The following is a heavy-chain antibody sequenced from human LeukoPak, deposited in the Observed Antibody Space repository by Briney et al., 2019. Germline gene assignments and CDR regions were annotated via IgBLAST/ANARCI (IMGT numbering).Heavy chain of an antibody. CDR1: GFTFRNYG. J-gene: IGHJ4*02. V-gene: IGHV3-33*01. Sequence: GGSLRLSCAASGFTFRNYGMHWVRQAPGKGLEWVANIWFDGSKDFYAESVKGRFTISRDNFSNTLYLQMNSLRAEDTALYYCARAPYTTGRSFYFDSWGQGTLVTVSS. D-gene: IGHD2-2*02. CDR2: IWFDGSKD. CDR3: ARAPYTTGRSFYFDS.